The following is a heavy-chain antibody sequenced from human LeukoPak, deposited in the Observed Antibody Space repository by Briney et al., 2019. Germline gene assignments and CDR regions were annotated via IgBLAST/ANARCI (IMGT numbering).Heavy chain of an antibody. Sequence: GSLRLSCAASGFTFSSYGMYWVRQAPGKGLEWVAFIRYDGSDENYADSVKGRFTISRDNSKNSLYLQMNSLRAEDTAVYYCARLYCRGGSCYSGDAFDIWGQGTMVTVSS. J-gene: IGHJ3*02. CDR1: GFTFSSYG. V-gene: IGHV3-30*02. CDR2: IRYDGSDE. D-gene: IGHD2-15*01. CDR3: ARLYCRGGSCYSGDAFDI.